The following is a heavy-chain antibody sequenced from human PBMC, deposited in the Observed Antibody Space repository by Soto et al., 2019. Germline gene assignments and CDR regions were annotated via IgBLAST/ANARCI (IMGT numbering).Heavy chain of an antibody. CDR3: ARVRSGFHLDS. J-gene: IGHJ4*02. V-gene: IGHV4-39*01. CDR2: IYHSGST. Sequence: QLQLQESGPGLVKPSETLSLTCTVSGGSISSSIYYWGWIRQPPGKGLEWIGTIYHSGSTSYNPSLRSRVTISVDTSKNQFSLKLSSVTAADTAVHYCARVRSGFHLDSWGQGTLVTVSS. D-gene: IGHD3-22*01. CDR1: GGSISSSIYY.